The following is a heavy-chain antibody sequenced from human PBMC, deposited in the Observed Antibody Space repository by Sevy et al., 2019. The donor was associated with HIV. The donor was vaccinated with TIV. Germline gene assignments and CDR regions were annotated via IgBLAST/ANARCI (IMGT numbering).Heavy chain of an antibody. CDR1: GDSFSSYF. J-gene: IGHJ4*02. CDR3: ARSNWVTATNGFSKSYYFDY. D-gene: IGHD7-27*01. V-gene: IGHV4-4*07. CDR2: INTSGIT. Sequence: SETLSLTCTVSGDSFSSYFWAWIRQPAGKGLEWIGRINTSGITNYNPSLKSPVTMSVDTSKSQFSLKVTSLTAADTAIYFCARSNWVTATNGFSKSYYFDYWGQGSLVTVSS.